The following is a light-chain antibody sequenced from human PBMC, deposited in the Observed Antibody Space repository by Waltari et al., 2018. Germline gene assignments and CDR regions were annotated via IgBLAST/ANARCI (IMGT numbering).Light chain of an antibody. CDR2: WAS. CDR3: QQYYSTPPT. Sequence: DILMTQCPDPLAVFLGERTTINCTSSQNGLYSSNNNNYLAWYQQQPGQPPKLLIYWASTRESGVPDRFSGSGSGTDFTLTISSLQAEDVAVYYCQQYYSTPPTFGGGTKVEIK. V-gene: IGKV4-1*01. CDR1: QNGLYSSNNNNY. J-gene: IGKJ4*01.